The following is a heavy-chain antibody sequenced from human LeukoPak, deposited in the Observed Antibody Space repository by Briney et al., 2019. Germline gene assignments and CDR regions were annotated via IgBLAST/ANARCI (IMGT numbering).Heavy chain of an antibody. D-gene: IGHD4-17*01. J-gene: IGHJ3*02. CDR2: ISYDGSNK. V-gene: IGHV3-30*18. Sequence: GGSLRLSCAASGFTFSSYGMHWVRRAPGKGLEWVAVISYDGSNKYYADSVKGRFTISRDNSKNTLYLQMNSLRAEDTAVYYCAKLENDYGDYQVVGDAFDIWGQGTMVTVSS. CDR1: GFTFSSYG. CDR3: AKLENDYGDYQVVGDAFDI.